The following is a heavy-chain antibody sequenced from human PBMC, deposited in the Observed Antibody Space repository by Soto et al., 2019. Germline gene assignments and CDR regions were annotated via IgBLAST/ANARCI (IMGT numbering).Heavy chain of an antibody. CDR2: IIPVLGVA. CDR1: GGNLNSYT. V-gene: IGHV1-69*02. Sequence: SVEVSCKGSGGNLNSYTINWVRQAPGHGPEWLGRIIPVLGVANYAQTFQGRVTITADKSTSTVYMDLTSLRSEDTAVYYCARSSVAAAGSLGNWGPGTLVTVSS. J-gene: IGHJ4*02. CDR3: ARSSVAAAGSLGN. D-gene: IGHD6-13*01.